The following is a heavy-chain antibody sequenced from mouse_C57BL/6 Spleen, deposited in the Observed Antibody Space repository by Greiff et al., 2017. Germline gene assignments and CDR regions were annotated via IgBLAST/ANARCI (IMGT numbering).Heavy chain of an antibody. J-gene: IGHJ2*01. CDR3: TRRAKDYFDY. Sequence: QVQLQQSGAELVRPGASVTLSCKASGYTFTDYEMHWVKQTPVHGLEWIGALDPETGGTAYNQKFKGKAILTADKSSSTAYMEVRSQTSDDSSVYYCTRRAKDYFDYWGQGITLTVSS. CDR1: GYTFTDYE. D-gene: IGHD3-3*01. CDR2: LDPETGGT. V-gene: IGHV1-15*01.